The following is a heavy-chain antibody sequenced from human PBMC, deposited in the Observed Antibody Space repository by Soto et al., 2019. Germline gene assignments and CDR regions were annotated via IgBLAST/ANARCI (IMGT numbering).Heavy chain of an antibody. CDR1: GYTFTTYG. J-gene: IGHJ5*02. Sequence: QVQLVQSGAEVKKPGASVKVSCKASGYTFTTYGISWVRQAPGQGLEWMGWISPYNGNTEYAQKLQGRVTITTETSTSTAYMELRSLKSDDTAVYYCARDTNTPSRYSGTYYVWFDPWGQGTLVTVSS. V-gene: IGHV1-18*01. CDR2: ISPYNGNT. CDR3: ARDTNTPSRYSGTYYVWFDP. D-gene: IGHD1-26*01.